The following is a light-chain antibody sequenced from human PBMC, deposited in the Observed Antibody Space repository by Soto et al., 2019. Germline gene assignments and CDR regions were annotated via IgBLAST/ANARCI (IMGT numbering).Light chain of an antibody. CDR2: DAS. J-gene: IGKJ4*01. CDR1: QSISSW. V-gene: IGKV1-5*01. Sequence: DLQMTQSPSTLSASVGDRVTITCRASQSISSWLAWYQQKPGKAPKLLIYDASSLESGVPLRFSGSGSGTDFTLTIRSLQPDDFATYYCQEYSSYSTFGGGTKVEIK. CDR3: QEYSSYST.